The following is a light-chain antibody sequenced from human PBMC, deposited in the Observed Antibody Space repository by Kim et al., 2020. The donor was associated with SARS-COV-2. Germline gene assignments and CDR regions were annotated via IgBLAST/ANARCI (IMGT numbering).Light chain of an antibody. J-gene: IGKJ1*01. V-gene: IGKV3-20*01. CDR2: GAS. Sequence: PRERATLSCRASQSVSSSYLAWCQQKPGQAPRLLIYGASSRANGIPDRFSGSGSGTDFTLTISRLEPEDFAVYYCQQYGSSPPVTFGQGTKVDIK. CDR1: QSVSSSY. CDR3: QQYGSSPPVT.